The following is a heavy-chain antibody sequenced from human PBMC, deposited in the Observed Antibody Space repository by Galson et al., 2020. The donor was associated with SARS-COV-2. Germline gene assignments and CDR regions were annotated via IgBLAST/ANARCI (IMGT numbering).Heavy chain of an antibody. CDR3: AREMITFGGATLGGYYYYGMDV. J-gene: IGHJ6*02. CDR2: INPSGGST. D-gene: IGHD3-16*01. CDR1: GYTFINYY. Sequence: GESLKISCKASGYTFINYYIHWVRQAPGQGLEWMGMINPSGGSTSYAQKFQGRVTMTRDTSTSTVYMDLRSLTSEDTAVYYCAREMITFGGATLGGYYYYGMDVWGQGTTVTVSS. V-gene: IGHV1-46*01.